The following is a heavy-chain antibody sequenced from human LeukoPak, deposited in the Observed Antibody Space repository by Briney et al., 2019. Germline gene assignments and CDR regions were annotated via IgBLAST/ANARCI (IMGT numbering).Heavy chain of an antibody. CDR1: GGSISSYY. J-gene: IGHJ5*02. CDR2: IYYSWIT. D-gene: IGHD2-15*01. CDR3: ARMGSYCSGGSCYVWFDP. Sequence: SETLSLTCTVSGGSISSYYWSSIRQPPGKGLEWIAYIYYSWITNYNPSLKSRVTISVDTSRNQFSLKLSSVTAAGTAVYYCARMGSYCSGGSCYVWFDPWGQGTLVTVSS. V-gene: IGHV4-59*01.